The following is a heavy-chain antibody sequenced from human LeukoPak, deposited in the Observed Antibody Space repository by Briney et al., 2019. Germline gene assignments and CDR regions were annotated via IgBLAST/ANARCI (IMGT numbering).Heavy chain of an antibody. CDR3: ARGCSSPSCFGGGPGDY. V-gene: IGHV1-2*02. D-gene: IGHD2-2*01. CDR2: IKGDSGGT. Sequence: EASVKVSCKASGYTFTAYYMHWVRQAPGQGLEWMGWIKGDSGGTEYSRNYRGRVTMTRDTSISTAYMELTRLTSDDTAVYFCARGCSSPSCFGGGPGDYWGQGTLVTVSS. CDR1: GYTFTAYY. J-gene: IGHJ4*02.